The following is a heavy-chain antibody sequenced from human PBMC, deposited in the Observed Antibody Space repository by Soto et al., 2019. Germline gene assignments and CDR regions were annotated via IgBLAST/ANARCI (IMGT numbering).Heavy chain of an antibody. D-gene: IGHD3-10*02. Sequence: SETLSLTCIVSGVFITNNNYYWGWIRQSPGRGLEWIGAIYFSGTTYYNPSLRSRVTLFVDTSKNHFSLNLRSVIATDTALYRCARHVRVRNGQGLYYFDSWGQGAMVTVSS. CDR2: IYFSGTT. CDR3: ARHVRVRNGQGLYYFDS. V-gene: IGHV4-39*02. J-gene: IGHJ4*02. CDR1: GVFITNNNYY.